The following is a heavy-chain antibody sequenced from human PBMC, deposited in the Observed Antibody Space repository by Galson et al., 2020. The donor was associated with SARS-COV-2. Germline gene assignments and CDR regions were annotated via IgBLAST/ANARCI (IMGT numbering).Heavy chain of an antibody. CDR1: GYPFTSYY. D-gene: IGHD2-2*01. CDR2: INPNGGTT. V-gene: IGHV1-46*03. Sequence: ASVKVSCKASGYPFTSYYMHWVRQAPGQGLEWMGIINPNGGTTTYAQQFQGRVTMTMDTSTSTVYLELSSLRSEDTAVYYCVRPSSSSGYASAIWCQGTMITVSS. J-gene: IGHJ3*02. CDR3: VRPSSSSGYASAI.